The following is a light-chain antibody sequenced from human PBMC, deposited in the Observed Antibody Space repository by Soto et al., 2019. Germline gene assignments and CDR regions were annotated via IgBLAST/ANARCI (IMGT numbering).Light chain of an antibody. CDR3: GSYTSSHTVL. CDR1: SNDVGGFDY. Sequence: QSVLTQPASVSGSPGQSITISCTGTSNDVGGFDYVSWYQQHPGRAPKLIIYDVTNRPSGVSNRFSGSKSGNTASLTISGLQAEDEADYFCGSYTSSHTVLLGGGTKLT. V-gene: IGLV2-14*03. J-gene: IGLJ2*01. CDR2: DVT.